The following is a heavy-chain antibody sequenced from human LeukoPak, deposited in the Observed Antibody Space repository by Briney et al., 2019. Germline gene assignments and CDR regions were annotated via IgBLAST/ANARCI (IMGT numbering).Heavy chain of an antibody. D-gene: IGHD6-19*01. Sequence: GGSLRLSCAAFGFTFSDYILDWVRQAPGKGLEWVSGLSWNSGSIGYADSVKGRFTISRDNAKNSLYLQMNSLRAEDTALYYCAKAAYSSGWSRASYFDYWGQGTLVTVSS. J-gene: IGHJ4*02. V-gene: IGHV3-9*01. CDR3: AKAAYSSGWSRASYFDY. CDR1: GFTFSDYI. CDR2: LSWNSGSI.